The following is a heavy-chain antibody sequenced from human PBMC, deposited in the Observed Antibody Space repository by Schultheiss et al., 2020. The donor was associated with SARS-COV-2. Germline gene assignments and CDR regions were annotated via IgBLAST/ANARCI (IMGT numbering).Heavy chain of an antibody. CDR3: ARGVVAATFDAFDI. CDR1: GGSISSSNW. D-gene: IGHD2-15*01. J-gene: IGHJ3*02. V-gene: IGHV4-4*02. Sequence: SETLSLTCAVSGGSISSSNWWSWVRQPPGKGLEWIGEIYHSGSTNYNPSLKSRVTISVDTSKNQFSLKLSSVTAADTAVYYCARGVVAATFDAFDIWGQGTMVTVSS. CDR2: IYHSGST.